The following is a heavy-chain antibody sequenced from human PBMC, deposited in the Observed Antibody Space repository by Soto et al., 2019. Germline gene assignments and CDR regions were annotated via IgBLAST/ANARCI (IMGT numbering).Heavy chain of an antibody. D-gene: IGHD3-10*01. V-gene: IGHV4-31*03. Sequence: QVQLQESGPRLVKPSQTLSPTCTVSDGSITTGGYYWNWIRQHPEKGLEWIGYVHYSGSAYYNPSLKSRVSISVFTSKNQFSLKLSSVTAADTAVYYCARDSAGFYLDSWGQGTLVTVSS. CDR1: DGSITTGGYY. J-gene: IGHJ4*02. CDR3: ARDSAGFYLDS. CDR2: VHYSGSA.